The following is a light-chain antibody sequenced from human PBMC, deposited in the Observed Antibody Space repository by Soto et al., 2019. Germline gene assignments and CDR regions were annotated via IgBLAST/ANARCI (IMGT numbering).Light chain of an antibody. CDR3: QQYASSPGT. CDR2: GAS. J-gene: IGKJ1*01. V-gene: IGKV3-20*01. CDR1: QSVISSY. Sequence: EIMLTQSPGTLSLSPGEGATLSCRASQSVISSYLAWYQQKPGQAPRLLIYGASSRATGSPDRFSGSGSGTDFSLTISRLEPEDFAVYYCQQYASSPGTFGQGTKVEIK.